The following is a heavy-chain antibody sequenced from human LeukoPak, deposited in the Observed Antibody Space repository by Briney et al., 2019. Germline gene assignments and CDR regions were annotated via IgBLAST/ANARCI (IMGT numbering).Heavy chain of an antibody. V-gene: IGHV1-2*02. CDR2: INPNSGGT. D-gene: IGHD2-21*02. Sequence: ASVKVSCKASGYTFTGYYMHWVRQAPGQGLEWMGWINPNSGGTNYAQKFQGRVTMTRDTAISTAYMELSRLRSDDTAVYYCARAWGYCGGDCYSDYWGQGTLVTVSS. CDR3: ARAWGYCGGDCYSDY. CDR1: GYTFTGYY. J-gene: IGHJ4*02.